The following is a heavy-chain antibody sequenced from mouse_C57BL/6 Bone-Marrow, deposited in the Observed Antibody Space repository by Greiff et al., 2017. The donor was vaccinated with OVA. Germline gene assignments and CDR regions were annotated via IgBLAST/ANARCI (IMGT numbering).Heavy chain of an antibody. V-gene: IGHV1-42*01. Sequence: EVKVVESGPELVKPGASVKISCKASGYSFTGYYMNWVKQSPEKSLEWIGEINPSTGGTTYNQKFKAKATLTVDKSSSTAYMQLKSLTSEDSAVXYCARHQGYWGQGTTLTVSS. CDR1: GYSFTGYY. J-gene: IGHJ2*01. CDR3: ARHQGY. CDR2: INPSTGGT.